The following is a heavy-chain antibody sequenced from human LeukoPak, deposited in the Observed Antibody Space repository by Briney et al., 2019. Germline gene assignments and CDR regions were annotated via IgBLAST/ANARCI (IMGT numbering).Heavy chain of an antibody. V-gene: IGHV4-59*01. CDR2: IYYSGST. D-gene: IGHD4-17*01. CDR1: GGSTSSYY. J-gene: IGHJ3*02. Sequence: SETLSLTCTVSGGSTSSYYWSWIRQPPGKGLEWIGYIYYSGSTNYNPSLKSRVTISVDTSKNQFSLKLSSVTAADTAVYYCARADDYGDYGGYDAFDIWGQGTMVTVSS. CDR3: ARADDYGDYGGYDAFDI.